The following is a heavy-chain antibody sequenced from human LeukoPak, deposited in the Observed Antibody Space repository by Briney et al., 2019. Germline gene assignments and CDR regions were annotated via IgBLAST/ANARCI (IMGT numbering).Heavy chain of an antibody. V-gene: IGHV3-73*01. Sequence: GGTLRLSCAASGFTFSGSAMHWVRQASGKGLEWVGRIRSKANNYATAYAASVKGRFTISRDDSENTAYLQMNSLKTEDTAVYYCTRHYDAFDIWGQGTMVSVSS. CDR3: TRHYDAFDI. CDR2: IRSKANNYAT. CDR1: GFTFSGSA. J-gene: IGHJ3*02.